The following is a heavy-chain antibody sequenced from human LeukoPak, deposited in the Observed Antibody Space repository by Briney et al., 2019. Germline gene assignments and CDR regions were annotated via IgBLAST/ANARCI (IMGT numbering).Heavy chain of an antibody. J-gene: IGHJ4*02. V-gene: IGHV3-23*01. Sequence: TGGSLRLSCAASGFTFSSYAMSWVRQAPGKGLEWVSAISGSGGSTYYADSVKGRFTISRDNSKNTLYLQMNSLRAEDTAVYYCARSRVYYDFWIFYYWGQGTLVTVSS. D-gene: IGHD3-3*01. CDR3: ARSRVYYDFWIFYY. CDR2: ISGSGGST. CDR1: GFTFSSYA.